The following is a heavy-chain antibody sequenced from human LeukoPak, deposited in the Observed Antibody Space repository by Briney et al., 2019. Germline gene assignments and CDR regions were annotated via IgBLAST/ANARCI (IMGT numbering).Heavy chain of an antibody. CDR2: IYPGDSDT. J-gene: IGHJ3*02. D-gene: IGHD2-21*02. CDR3: ARRSLTNCGGDCSSAFDI. CDR1: GYSYTGYW. Sequence: GDSLKISCKGSGYSYTGYWIGWVRQMPGKGLEWMGIIYPGDSDTRYSPSFQGQVTISADKSISTAYLQWSSLKASDTAMYYCARRSLTNCGGDCSSAFDIWGQGTMVTVSS. V-gene: IGHV5-51*01.